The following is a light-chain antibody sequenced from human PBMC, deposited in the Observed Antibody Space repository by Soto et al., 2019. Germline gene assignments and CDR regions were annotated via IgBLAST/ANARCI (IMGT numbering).Light chain of an antibody. J-gene: IGKJ4*01. V-gene: IGKV1-33*01. Sequence: DIQMTQSPSSLSASVGDRVTITCQASQDISNYLHWYQQKPGKAPKLLIYDASNLETGVPSSFSGSGSGTDFTFTISSLQPEDIATYYCQQYDNLPTFGGGTKVEIK. CDR2: DAS. CDR1: QDISNY. CDR3: QQYDNLPT.